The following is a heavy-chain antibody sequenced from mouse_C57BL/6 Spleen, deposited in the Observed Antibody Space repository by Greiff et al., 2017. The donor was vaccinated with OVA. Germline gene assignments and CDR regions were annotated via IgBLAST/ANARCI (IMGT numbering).Heavy chain of an antibody. CDR1: GFTFSDYG. D-gene: IGHD1-2*01. CDR3: ARPLVTTALYYFDY. CDR2: ISSGSSTI. Sequence: EVHLVESGGGLVKPGGSLKLSCAASGFTFSDYGMHWVRQAPEKGLEWVAYISSGSSTIYYADTVKGRFTISRDNAKNTLFLQMTSLRSEDTAMYYCARPLVTTALYYFDYWGQGTTLTVSS. J-gene: IGHJ2*01. V-gene: IGHV5-17*01.